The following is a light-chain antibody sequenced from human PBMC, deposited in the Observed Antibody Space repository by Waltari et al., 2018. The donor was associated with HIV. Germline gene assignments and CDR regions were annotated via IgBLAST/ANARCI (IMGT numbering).Light chain of an antibody. V-gene: IGKV1-5*03. J-gene: IGKJ2*01. CDR1: QSISSW. CDR3: QRYNTYPYT. Sequence: DIQMTQSPSTLSASVGDRVTITCRASQSISSWLAWYQQKPGTAPKRLIYKASTLESGVPSRFSGSGSGTEFTLTISSLQPYDFATYYCQRYNTYPYTLGQGTKLE. CDR2: KAS.